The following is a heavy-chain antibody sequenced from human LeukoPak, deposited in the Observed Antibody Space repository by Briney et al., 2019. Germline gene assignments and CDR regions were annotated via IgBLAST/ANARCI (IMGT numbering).Heavy chain of an antibody. D-gene: IGHD6-13*01. CDR1: GFTFSSSA. Sequence: GGSLRLSCAASGFTFSSSAMSWVRQAPGKGLVWVSHINSDGSRTNYADSVKGRFTISRDNAKNTLYLQMNSLRVEDTAVYYCAREGGYSSSWAMDVWGKGTTVTTSS. CDR2: INSDGSRT. J-gene: IGHJ6*04. V-gene: IGHV3-74*01. CDR3: AREGGYSSSWAMDV.